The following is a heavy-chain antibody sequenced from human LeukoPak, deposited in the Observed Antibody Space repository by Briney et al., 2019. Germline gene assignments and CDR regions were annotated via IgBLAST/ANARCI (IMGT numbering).Heavy chain of an antibody. V-gene: IGHV4-38-2*01. J-gene: IGHJ5*02. CDR3: ARSSNWFDP. CDR2: IYHSGST. CDR1: GYSISSGYY. D-gene: IGHD6-6*01. Sequence: PSETLSLTCAVSGYSISSGYYWGWIRQPPGQGLEWIGSIYHSGSTYYNPSLKSRVTISVDTSKNQFSLKLSSVTAADTAVYYRARSSNWFDPWGQGTLVTVSS.